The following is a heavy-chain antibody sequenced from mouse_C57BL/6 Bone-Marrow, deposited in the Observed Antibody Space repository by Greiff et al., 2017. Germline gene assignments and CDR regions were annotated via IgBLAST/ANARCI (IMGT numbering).Heavy chain of an antibody. CDR3: ASETAQATGLAY. J-gene: IGHJ3*01. D-gene: IGHD3-2*02. Sequence: QVQLQQPGAELVMPGASVKLSCKASGYTFTSYWVHWVKQRPGQGLEWIGEIDPSDSYTNYNQKFKGKSTLTVDKSSSTAYMQLSSLTSEDSAVYDCASETAQATGLAYWGQGTLVTVSA. CDR1: GYTFTSYW. V-gene: IGHV1-69*01. CDR2: IDPSDSYT.